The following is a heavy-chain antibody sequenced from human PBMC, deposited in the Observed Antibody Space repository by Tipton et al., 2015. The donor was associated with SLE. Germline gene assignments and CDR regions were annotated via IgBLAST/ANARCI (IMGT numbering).Heavy chain of an antibody. CDR3: ARDYFDSAGYTFIDV. CDR1: GASISGGTFH. Sequence: TLSLTCTVSGASISGGTFHWGWIRQPPGKGLEWIGSIYYTGTTYYNPSLKSRVTISVDTSKNHFSLRLTSVTAADTAVYFCARDYFDSAGYTFIDVWGKGTTVSVSS. J-gene: IGHJ6*03. D-gene: IGHD3-22*01. CDR2: IYYTGTT. V-gene: IGHV4-39*07.